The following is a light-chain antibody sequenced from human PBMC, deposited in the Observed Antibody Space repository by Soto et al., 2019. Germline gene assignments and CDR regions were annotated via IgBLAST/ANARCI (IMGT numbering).Light chain of an antibody. Sequence: DILMTQSPATLSVSPGERATLSCRASQNVISNFAWYQQRPGHAPRLLIYSASTRDTGIPARFSGSGSGTEFNLTISSLQSEDFAVYYCHQYYTWPRGTFGQGTKVDIK. CDR2: SAS. CDR1: QNVISN. CDR3: HQYYTWPRGT. V-gene: IGKV3-15*01. J-gene: IGKJ1*01.